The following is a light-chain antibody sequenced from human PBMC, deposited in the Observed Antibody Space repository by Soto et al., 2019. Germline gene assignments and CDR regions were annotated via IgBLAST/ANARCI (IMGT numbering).Light chain of an antibody. J-gene: IGLJ1*01. CDR1: SSDVGGYNY. CDR2: DVT. Sequence: QSALTQPRSVSGSPGQSVTISCTGTSSDVGGYNYVSWYQHNPGKAPKLLIHDVTNRPSGVPDRFSGSKSGNTASLTISGLQAMNETDSSCCLYAGNDTYVFGTGTKAT. V-gene: IGLV2-11*01. CDR3: CLYAGNDTYV.